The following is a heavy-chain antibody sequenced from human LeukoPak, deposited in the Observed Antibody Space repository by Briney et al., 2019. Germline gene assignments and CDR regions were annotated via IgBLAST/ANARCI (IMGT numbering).Heavy chain of an antibody. CDR1: GFTFHDYA. V-gene: IGHV3-43D*03. J-gene: IGHJ4*02. Sequence: GGPRRLSCAASGFTFHDYAIHWVRQAPGKGLKWRSLITWDGSVTHYADSVKGRFTVSRDNGRNSLYLQMSSLRPEDTALYYCAKDRLGYTYGYLDSWGQGNLVTVSS. CDR2: ITWDGSVT. CDR3: AKDRLGYTYGYLDS. D-gene: IGHD5-18*01.